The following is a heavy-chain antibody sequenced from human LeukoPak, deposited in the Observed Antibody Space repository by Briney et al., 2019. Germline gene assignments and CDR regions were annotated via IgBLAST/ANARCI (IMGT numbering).Heavy chain of an antibody. CDR1: GYTFTGYY. V-gene: IGHV1-2*02. CDR3: APSGGTTSGFHMWYFDY. CDR2: INPNSGGT. Sequence: ASVKVSCKASGYTFTGYYMHWVRQAPGQGLEWMGWINPNSGGTNYVQKFQGRVTMTRDTSISTAYMELSRLRSDDTAVYYCAPSGGTTSGFHMWYFDYWGQGTLVTVSS. D-gene: IGHD1-1*01. J-gene: IGHJ4*02.